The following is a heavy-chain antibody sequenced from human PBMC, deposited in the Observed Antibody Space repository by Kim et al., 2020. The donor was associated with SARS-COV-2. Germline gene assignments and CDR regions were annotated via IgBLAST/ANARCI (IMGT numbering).Heavy chain of an antibody. D-gene: IGHD6-13*01. CDR3: TGESAAAGLNWFDP. V-gene: IGHV4-31*11. J-gene: IGHJ5*02. Sequence: SETLSLTCAVSGDSINSGGYFWSWVRQRPGKGLEWIGYIHYSGDTYYNAPLKSRVTMSIDTSRNQFSLTLNSMTAADTAVYYCTGESAAAGLNWFDPWGHGAQVTVSS. CDR1: GDSINSGGYF. CDR2: IHYSGDT.